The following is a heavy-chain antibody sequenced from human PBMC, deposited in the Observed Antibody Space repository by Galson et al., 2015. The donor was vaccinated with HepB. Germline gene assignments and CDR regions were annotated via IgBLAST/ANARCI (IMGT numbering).Heavy chain of an antibody. D-gene: IGHD1-26*01. V-gene: IGHV1-24*01. J-gene: IGHJ4*02. CDR3: ATVASGSYVHFFDY. CDR1: GYTLTELS. Sequence: SVKVSCKVSGYTLTELSMHWVRQAPGKGLEWMGGFDPEDGETIYAQKFQGRVTMTEDTSTDTAYMELSSLRSEDTAVYYCATVASGSYVHFFDYWGQGTLVTVSS. CDR2: FDPEDGET.